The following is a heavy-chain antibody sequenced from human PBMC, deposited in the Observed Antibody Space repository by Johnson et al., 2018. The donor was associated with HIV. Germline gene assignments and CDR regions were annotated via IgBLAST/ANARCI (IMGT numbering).Heavy chain of an antibody. Sequence: VQLVESGGGVVQPGRSLRLSCVASGFTFSSYTMHWVRQAPGKGLEWVSVINWNGGSTGYADSVKGRFTISRVNSKNMLYLQMNSLRVEDTAVYYCAKMSRGRQDAFDIWGQGAMVSVSA. CDR1: GFTFSSYT. CDR2: INWNGGST. V-gene: IGHV3-NL1*01. D-gene: IGHD3-16*01. CDR3: AKMSRGRQDAFDI. J-gene: IGHJ3*02.